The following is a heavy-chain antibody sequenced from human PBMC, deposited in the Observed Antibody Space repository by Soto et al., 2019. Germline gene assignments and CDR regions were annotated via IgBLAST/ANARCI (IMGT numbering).Heavy chain of an antibody. CDR2: ISGSGGRA. CDR1: GFTFSNYA. CDR3: ATAYFVWSSEQPYYFDY. V-gene: IGHV3-23*01. Sequence: EVQLLDSGGGLVQPGGSLRLSCAASGFTFSNYAMTWFRQGPGKGLEWVSGISGSGGRAYYADSVKGRFTISRDNSKSTLYLQMNSLRAEDTAVYYCATAYFVWSSEQPYYFDYWGQGTLVTVSS. J-gene: IGHJ4*02. D-gene: IGHD3-16*01.